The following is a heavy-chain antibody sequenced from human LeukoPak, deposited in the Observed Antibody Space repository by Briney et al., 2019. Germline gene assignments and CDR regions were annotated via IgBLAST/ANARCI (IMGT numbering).Heavy chain of an antibody. CDR1: GYTFTSYG. Sequence: ASVKVSCKASGYTFTSYGISWVRQAPGQGLEWMGWISAYNGNTNYAQKLQGRVTMTTDTSTSRAYMELRSLRSDDTAVYYCARDRPYCGGDCYTDYWGQGTLVTVSS. J-gene: IGHJ4*02. CDR2: ISAYNGNT. D-gene: IGHD2-21*02. CDR3: ARDRPYCGGDCYTDY. V-gene: IGHV1-18*01.